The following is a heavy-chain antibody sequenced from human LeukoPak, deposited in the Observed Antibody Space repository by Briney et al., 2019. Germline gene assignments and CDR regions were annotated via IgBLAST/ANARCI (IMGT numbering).Heavy chain of an antibody. Sequence: GASVKVSCKASGGTFSSYAISWVRQAPGQGLEWMGGIIPIFGTANYAQKFQGRVTITADESTSTACMELSSLRSEDTAVYYCARVGDLEGGYYDSSGLRLYFDYWGQGTLVTVSS. J-gene: IGHJ4*02. V-gene: IGHV1-69*13. CDR1: GGTFSSYA. CDR3: ARVGDLEGGYYDSSGLRLYFDY. CDR2: IIPIFGTA. D-gene: IGHD3-22*01.